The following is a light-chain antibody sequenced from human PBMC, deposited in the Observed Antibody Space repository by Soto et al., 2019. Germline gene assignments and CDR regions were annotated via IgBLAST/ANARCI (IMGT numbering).Light chain of an antibody. V-gene: IGKV3-15*01. CDR1: QSVSSS. CDR3: QQYCSSPIT. CDR2: DTS. J-gene: IGKJ5*01. Sequence: EIVVTQSPATLSVSPGERVTLSCRASQSVSSSLAWYQQRPGQAPRLLIYDTSTRAAGISARFSGSGSGTEFTLTISSLQSEDFAVYYCQQYCSSPITFGQGTRLEIK.